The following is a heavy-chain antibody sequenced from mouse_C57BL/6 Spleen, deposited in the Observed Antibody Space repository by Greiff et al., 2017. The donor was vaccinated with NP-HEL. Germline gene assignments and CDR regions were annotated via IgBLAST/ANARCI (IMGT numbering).Heavy chain of an antibody. CDR1: GFNIKDDY. V-gene: IGHV14-4*01. D-gene: IGHD2-5*01. J-gene: IGHJ4*01. CDR2: IDPENGDT. Sequence: EVKLMESGAELVRPGASVKLSCTASGFNIKDDYMHWVKQRPEQGLEWIGWIDPENGDTEYASKFQGKATITADTSSNTAYLQLSSLTSEDTAVYYCTTGSNYPYYAMDYWGQGTSVTVSS. CDR3: TTGSNYPYYAMDY.